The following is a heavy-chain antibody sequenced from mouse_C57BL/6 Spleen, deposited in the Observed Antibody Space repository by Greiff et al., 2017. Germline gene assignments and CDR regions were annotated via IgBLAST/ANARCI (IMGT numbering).Heavy chain of an antibody. V-gene: IGHV1-22*01. CDR1: GYTFTDYN. Sequence: EVQLQQSGPELVKPGASVTMSCKASGYTFTDYNMHWVKQSPGQSLEWIGYINPNNGGTSYNQKFKGKAILTADKSSSTAYMGLRSLTSEDSAVYYCVGWLPAWFAYWGQGTLVTVSA. CDR2: INPNNGGT. CDR3: VGWLPAWFAY. J-gene: IGHJ3*01. D-gene: IGHD2-3*01.